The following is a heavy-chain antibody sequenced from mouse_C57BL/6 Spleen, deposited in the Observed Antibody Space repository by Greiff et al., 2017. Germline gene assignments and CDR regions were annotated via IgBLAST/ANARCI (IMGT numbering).Heavy chain of an antibody. D-gene: IGHD1-1*01. J-gene: IGHJ4*01. CDR2: ISSGSSTI. CDR3: ARRSYGSSLYYAMDY. Sequence: EVKLMESGGGLVKPGGSLKLSCAASGFTFSDYGMHWVRQAPEKGLEWVAYISSGSSTIYYADTVKGRFTISRDNAKNTLFLQMTSLRSEDTAMYYCARRSYGSSLYYAMDYWGQGTSVTVSS. CDR1: GFTFSDYG. V-gene: IGHV5-17*01.